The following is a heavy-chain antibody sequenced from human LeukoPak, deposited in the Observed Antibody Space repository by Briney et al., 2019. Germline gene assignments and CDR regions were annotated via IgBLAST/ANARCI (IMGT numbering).Heavy chain of an antibody. CDR2: IYSSGNT. CDR1: GVSVSGYY. V-gene: IGHV4-4*09. J-gene: IGHJ4*02. CDR3: ARHPGYFDY. Sequence: SETLSLTCTVSGVSVSGYYWSWIRQPPGKGLEYIGYIYSSGNTNYNPSLKSRVTISVDTSKNQFSLKLSSVTGADTAVYYCARHPGYFDYWGQGTLVTVSS.